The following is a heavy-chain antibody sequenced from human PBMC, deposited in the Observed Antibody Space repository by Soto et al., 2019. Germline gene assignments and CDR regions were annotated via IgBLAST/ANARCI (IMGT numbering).Heavy chain of an antibody. Sequence: QVQLQESGPGLVKTSGTLSLTCSVSGDAINNKHWWTWLRQPPGERMEWIRDIYHTGRSSYTASITSRVTMSVDKYKNQFSLKLTSVIAADTAVSYCARVEVPESSSWHLCDPWGQGTLVTVSS. J-gene: IGHJ5*02. CDR2: IYHTGRS. V-gene: IGHV4-4*02. D-gene: IGHD6-13*01. CDR1: GDAINNKHW. CDR3: ARVEVPESSSWHLCDP.